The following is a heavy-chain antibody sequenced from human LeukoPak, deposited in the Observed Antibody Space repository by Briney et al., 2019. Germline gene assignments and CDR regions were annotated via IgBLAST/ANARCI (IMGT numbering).Heavy chain of an antibody. CDR3: ARLTVTRYFDY. Sequence: GGSLRLSCAASGFTFSSDWMSWVRQAPGKGLEWVANIKQDGSEKYYVDSVKGRFTISRDNAKNSLYLQMNSLRAEDTAVYYCARLTVTRYFDYWGQGTLVTVSS. V-gene: IGHV3-7*01. D-gene: IGHD4-17*01. J-gene: IGHJ4*02. CDR2: IKQDGSEK. CDR1: GFTFSSDW.